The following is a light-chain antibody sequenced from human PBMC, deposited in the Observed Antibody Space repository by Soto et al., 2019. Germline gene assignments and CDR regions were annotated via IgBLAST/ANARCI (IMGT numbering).Light chain of an antibody. J-gene: IGLJ2*01. CDR3: RPYSSRPTSVV. CDR2: DVT. V-gene: IGLV2-14*03. CDR1: SSDVGDFNY. Sequence: QSVLTQPASVSGSPGRSVTISCTGTSSDVGDFNYVSWYQHLPGRAPKLIIYDVTNRPSGISYRFSASKSGRTASLTISGPPAEDAGDYYCRPYSSRPTSVVFGGGTKVTVL.